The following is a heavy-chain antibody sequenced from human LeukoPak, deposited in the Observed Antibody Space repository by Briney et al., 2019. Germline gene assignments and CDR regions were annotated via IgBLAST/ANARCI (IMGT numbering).Heavy chain of an antibody. J-gene: IGHJ5*02. Sequence: GGSLRLSCAASGFTFSSYAMHWVRQAPGKGLEWVAVISYDGSNKYYADSVKGRFTISRDNSENTLYLQMNSLRAEDTAVYYCARDWGALFPYGSGSYTKHNWFDPWGQGTLVTVSS. D-gene: IGHD3-10*01. CDR2: ISYDGSNK. CDR3: ARDWGALFPYGSGSYTKHNWFDP. V-gene: IGHV3-30-3*01. CDR1: GFTFSSYA.